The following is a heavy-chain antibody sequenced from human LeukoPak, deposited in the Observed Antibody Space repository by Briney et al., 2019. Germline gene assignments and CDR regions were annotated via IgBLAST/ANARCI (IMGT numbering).Heavy chain of an antibody. J-gene: IGHJ4*02. V-gene: IGHV4-59*08. CDR3: ARHRSGWLQSSFDY. CDR1: GASFSSYY. Sequence: KTSETLSLTCTVSGASFSSYYWSWLRQPPGKGLEWIAYIFYNGNTKYNPSLKSRVTISVDTSKTQFSLKLSSVTAADTAVYYCARHRSGWLQSSFDYWGQGTLATVSS. CDR2: IFYNGNT. D-gene: IGHD5-24*01.